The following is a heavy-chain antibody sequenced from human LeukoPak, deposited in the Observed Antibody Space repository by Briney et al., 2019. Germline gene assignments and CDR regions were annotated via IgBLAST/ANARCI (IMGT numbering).Heavy chain of an antibody. V-gene: IGHV3-30*03. D-gene: IGHD3-9*01. J-gene: IGHJ6*02. Sequence: GGSLRLSCVTSGFSFSNYGMHWVRQAPGKGLEWVAVISYDEKNKYYGDSMKGRFTISRDNSRNTLYLQMNSLRDEDTAVYYCARDPRTYYDILTGFPHYGMDVWGQGTTVTVSS. CDR3: ARDPRTYYDILTGFPHYGMDV. CDR2: ISYDEKNK. CDR1: GFSFSNYG.